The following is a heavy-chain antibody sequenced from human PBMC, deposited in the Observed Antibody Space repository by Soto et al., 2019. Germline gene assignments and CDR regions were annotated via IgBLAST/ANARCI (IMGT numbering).Heavy chain of an antibody. CDR3: ARDLGVCISPSCSGGFVY. V-gene: IGHV4-4*02. Sequence: PSETLSLTCAVSGGSISSSNWWSWVRQPPGKGLGWIGEIYHSGSTNYNPSLKSRVTISVDKSKNQFSLKLSSVTAADTAVYYCARDLGVCISPSCSGGFVYWGQGTLVTVFS. D-gene: IGHD2-2*01. CDR2: IYHSGST. J-gene: IGHJ4*02. CDR1: GGSISSSNW.